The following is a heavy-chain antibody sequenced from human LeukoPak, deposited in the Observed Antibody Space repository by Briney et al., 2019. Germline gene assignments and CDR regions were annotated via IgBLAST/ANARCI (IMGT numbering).Heavy chain of an antibody. V-gene: IGHV4-34*01. D-gene: IGHD3-22*01. CDR2: INHRGSP. Sequence: PSETLSLTCAVYGGSFSGYYWSWIRQTPGKELQWIGEINHRGSPKYDPSLKNRVTISVDTSKNQFSLKLSSMTAADMGVYFCAGSSYIGLDYWGQGTLVTVSS. CDR3: AGSSYIGLDY. J-gene: IGHJ4*02. CDR1: GGSFSGYY.